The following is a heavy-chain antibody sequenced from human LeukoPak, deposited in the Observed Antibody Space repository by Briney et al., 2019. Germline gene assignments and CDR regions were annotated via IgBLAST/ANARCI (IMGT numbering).Heavy chain of an antibody. CDR1: GYIFTDYY. V-gene: IGHV1/OR15-1*04. Sequence: ASVKVSCKASGYIFTDYYMHWVRQAPGQELGWMGRINPNSGGTNYAQRFQGRVTMTSDTSTSTIYMELSSLRSEDTAVYYCARRVHYDSNTHYYSYYFDYWGQGTLVTVSS. CDR2: INPNSGGT. D-gene: IGHD3-22*01. J-gene: IGHJ4*02. CDR3: ARRVHYDSNTHYYSYYFDY.